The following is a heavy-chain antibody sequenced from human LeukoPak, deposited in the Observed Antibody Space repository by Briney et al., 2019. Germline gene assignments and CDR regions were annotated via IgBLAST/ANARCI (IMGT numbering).Heavy chain of an antibody. CDR2: IYYSKNT. V-gene: IGHV4-39*01. J-gene: IGHJ4*02. D-gene: IGHD5-18*01. CDR1: GGSISCSSAY. Sequence: SETLSLTCTVSGGSISCSSAYWGWIRQPPGKGPEWIGSIYYSKNTYYNPSLKSRVTISADTSKNQFSLTLGSVSATDTAVYYCVSPRGFSYGYFDYWGQGTLVTVSS. CDR3: VSPRGFSYGYFDY.